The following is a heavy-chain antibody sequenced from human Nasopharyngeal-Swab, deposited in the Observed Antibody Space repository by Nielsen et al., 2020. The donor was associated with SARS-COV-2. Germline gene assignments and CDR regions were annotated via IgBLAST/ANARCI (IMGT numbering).Heavy chain of an antibody. V-gene: IGHV4-59*01. J-gene: IGHJ3*02. CDR3: ASLGRLVYYDITRRRAFDI. CDR2: IYYSGST. D-gene: IGHD3-22*01. Sequence: WIRQPPGKGLEGIGYIYYSGSTNYNPSLKSRVTISVDTSKNQFSLKLSSVTAADTAVYYCASLGRLVYYDITRRRAFDIWGQGTMVTVSS.